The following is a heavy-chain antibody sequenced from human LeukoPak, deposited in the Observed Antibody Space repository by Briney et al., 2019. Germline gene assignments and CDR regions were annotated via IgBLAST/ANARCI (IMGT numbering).Heavy chain of an antibody. D-gene: IGHD2-15*01. V-gene: IGHV4-59*01. CDR3: ARDRRYCNGGSCYSYDAFDI. CDR2: TYYSRTT. Sequence: SETLSLTCTVSGDSIRNYYWTWIRQPPGKGLQWIGKTYYSRTTKYNPFLKSRATISVDTSKNQFSLKLTSVTAADTAVYYCARDRRYCNGGSCYSYDAFDIWGQGTMVTDSS. J-gene: IGHJ3*02. CDR1: GDSIRNYY.